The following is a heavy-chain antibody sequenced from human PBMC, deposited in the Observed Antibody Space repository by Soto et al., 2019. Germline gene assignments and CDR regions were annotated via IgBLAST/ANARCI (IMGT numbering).Heavy chain of an antibody. Sequence: SETLSLTCTVAGGSISSYYWSWIRQPPGKGLEWIGYIYYSGSTNYNPSLKSRVTISVDTSKNQFSLKLSSVTAADTAVYYCARDGYYYDGSGYQRVHYFDYWGQGTPVPVSS. J-gene: IGHJ4*02. V-gene: IGHV4-59*01. CDR3: ARDGYYYDGSGYQRVHYFDY. D-gene: IGHD3-22*01. CDR1: GGSISSYY. CDR2: IYYSGST.